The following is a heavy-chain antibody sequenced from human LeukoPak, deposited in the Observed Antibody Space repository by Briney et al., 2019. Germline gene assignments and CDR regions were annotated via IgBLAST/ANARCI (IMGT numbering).Heavy chain of an antibody. CDR3: ARPPISRWGEAGDY. CDR1: GASFSGYY. CDR2: IYYSGST. V-gene: IGHV4-39*01. D-gene: IGHD3-16*01. J-gene: IGHJ4*02. Sequence: SETLSLTCAVYGASFSGYYWGWIRQPPGKGLEWIGSIYYSGSTYYNPSLKSRVTISVDTSKNQFSLKLNSVTAADTAVYYCARPPISRWGEAGDYWGQGALVTVSS.